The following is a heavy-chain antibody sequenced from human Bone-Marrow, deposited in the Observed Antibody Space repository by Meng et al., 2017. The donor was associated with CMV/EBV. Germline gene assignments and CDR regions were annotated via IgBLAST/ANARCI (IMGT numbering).Heavy chain of an antibody. V-gene: IGHV3-30*02. CDR2: IRYDGSNK. J-gene: IGHJ6*02. CDR3: AKVGGAGRRYYYYGMDV. D-gene: IGHD3-10*01. Sequence: GESLKISFAASGFTFSSYGMHWVRQAPGKGLEWVAFIRYDGSNKYYADSVKGRFTISRDNSKNTLYLQMNSLRAEDTAVYYCAKVGGAGRRYYYYGMDVWRQGTTVTVSS. CDR1: GFTFSSYG.